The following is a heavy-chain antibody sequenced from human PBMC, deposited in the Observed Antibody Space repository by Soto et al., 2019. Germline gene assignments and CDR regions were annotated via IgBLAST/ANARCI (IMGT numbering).Heavy chain of an antibody. CDR2: ISTGNGHT. Sequence: VRQAPGQRLEWMGWISTGNGHTKYSQKFQGRVTITRDTSARTAYMELNSLRSEDTAVYYCASRGYDFWSGLDPWGQGTLVTVSS. J-gene: IGHJ5*02. CDR3: ASRGYDFWSGLDP. V-gene: IGHV1-3*04. D-gene: IGHD3-3*01.